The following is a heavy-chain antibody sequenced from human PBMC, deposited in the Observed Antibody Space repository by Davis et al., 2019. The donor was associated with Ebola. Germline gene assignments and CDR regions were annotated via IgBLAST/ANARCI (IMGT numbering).Heavy chain of an antibody. D-gene: IGHD6-19*01. CDR1: GFTFSDYY. J-gene: IGHJ2*01. CDR2: ISSSGSTI. Sequence: GESLKISCAASGFTFSDYYMSWIRQAPGKGPEWVSYISSSGSTIYYADSVKGRFTISRDNAKNSLYLQMNSLRAEDTAVYYCATGIAVAGSRYFDLWGRGTLVTVSS. V-gene: IGHV3-11*04. CDR3: ATGIAVAGSRYFDL.